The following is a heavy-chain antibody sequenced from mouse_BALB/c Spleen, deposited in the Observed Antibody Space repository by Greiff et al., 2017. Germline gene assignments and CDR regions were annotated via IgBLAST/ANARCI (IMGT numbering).Heavy chain of an antibody. J-gene: IGHJ3*01. V-gene: IGHV1S127*01. Sequence: QVQLKQPGAELVKPGASVKMSCKASGYTFTSYWMHWVKQRPGQGLEWIGVIDPSDSYTSYNQKFKGKATLTVDTSSSTAYMQLSSLTSEDSAVYYCTRKGNYGYDSWFAYWGQGTLVTVSA. CDR1: GYTFTSYW. CDR2: IDPSDSYT. CDR3: TRKGNYGYDSWFAY. D-gene: IGHD2-2*01.